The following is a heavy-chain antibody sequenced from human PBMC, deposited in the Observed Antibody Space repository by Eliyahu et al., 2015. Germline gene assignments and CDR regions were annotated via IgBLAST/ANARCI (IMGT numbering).Heavy chain of an antibody. CDR2: IYHSGST. V-gene: IGHV4-38-2*02. CDR1: TSGYY. Sequence: TSGYYWGWIRQPPGKGLEWIGSIYHSGSTYYNPSLKSRVTISVDTSKNQFSLKLSSVTAADTAVYYCARDTPSDYWGQGTLVTVSS. CDR3: ARDTPSDY. J-gene: IGHJ4*02.